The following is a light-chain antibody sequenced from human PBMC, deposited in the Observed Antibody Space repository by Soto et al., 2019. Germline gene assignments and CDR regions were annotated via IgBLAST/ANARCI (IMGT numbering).Light chain of an antibody. CDR2: AVS. Sequence: EIMMTQSPGTLSASPGERATLSCRASQSVSSNLAWYQQKPGQAPRLLIYAVSTRATGIPARFSGSGSGTEFTLTISSLQSEGFGVYYCQQYNKWPLTFGQGTKVEIK. V-gene: IGKV3-15*01. CDR1: QSVSSN. CDR3: QQYNKWPLT. J-gene: IGKJ1*01.